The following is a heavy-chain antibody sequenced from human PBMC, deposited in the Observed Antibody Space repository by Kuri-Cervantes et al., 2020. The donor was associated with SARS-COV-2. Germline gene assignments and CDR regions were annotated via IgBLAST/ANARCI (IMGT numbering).Heavy chain of an antibody. J-gene: IGHJ4*02. V-gene: IGHV1-18*01. CDR1: GYTFTSYG. D-gene: IGHD3-10*01. Sequence: ASVKVSCKASGYTFTSYGISWVRQAPGQGLEWMGWISAYNGNTNYAQKLQGRVTMTTDTSTSTAYMELRSLRSDDTAVYYCARVSGYGSGSYNSFSDFDYWGQGTLVTVSS. CDR3: ARVSGYGSGSYNSFSDFDY. CDR2: ISAYNGNT.